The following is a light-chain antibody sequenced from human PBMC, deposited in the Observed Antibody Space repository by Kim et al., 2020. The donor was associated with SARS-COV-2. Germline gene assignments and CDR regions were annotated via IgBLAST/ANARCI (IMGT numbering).Light chain of an antibody. CDR3: QQYASNSPYT. CDR2: HAS. CDR1: QSISNW. Sequence: DIQMTQSPSTLSASIGDRVTITCRASQSISNWLDWYQQKPGKAPKLLIYHASSLESGVPSKFSGSGSGTEFTLTISSLQPDDFATYYCQQYASNSPYTFGQGTKLEI. J-gene: IGKJ2*01. V-gene: IGKV1-5*01.